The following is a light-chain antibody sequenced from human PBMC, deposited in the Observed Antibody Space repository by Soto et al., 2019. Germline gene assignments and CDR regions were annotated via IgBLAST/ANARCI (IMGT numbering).Light chain of an antibody. J-gene: IGLJ1*01. CDR1: DSNIGRHT. CDR3: SAWDGSLNGYV. CDR2: NTN. Sequence: QLVLTQPPSASGTPGQRVTISCSGSDSNIGRHTVNWYQQLPGSAPRVIIYNTNQRPSGVPGRFSGSRSGTSASLAISGLQSEDEAEYYCSAWDGSLNGYVFGTGTKLTVL. V-gene: IGLV1-44*01.